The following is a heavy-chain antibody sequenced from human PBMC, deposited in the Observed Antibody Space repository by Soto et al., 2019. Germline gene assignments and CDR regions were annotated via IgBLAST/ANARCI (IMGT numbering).Heavy chain of an antibody. CDR1: GGSISSSNW. Sequence: SETLSLTCAVSGGSISSSNWWSWVRQPPGKGLEWIGEIYHSGSTNYNPSLKSRVTISVDKSKNQFSLKLSSVTAADTAVYYCARDRGDSSGWYVSWYFDYWGQGTLVTVSS. D-gene: IGHD6-19*01. CDR3: ARDRGDSSGWYVSWYFDY. J-gene: IGHJ4*02. V-gene: IGHV4-4*02. CDR2: IYHSGST.